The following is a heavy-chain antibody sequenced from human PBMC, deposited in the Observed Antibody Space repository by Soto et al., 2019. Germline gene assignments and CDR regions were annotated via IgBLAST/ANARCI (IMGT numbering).Heavy chain of an antibody. CDR1: GYTFTSYG. J-gene: IGHJ1*01. CDR3: ARDNRYCSGGSCYPRYFQH. CDR2: ISAYNGNT. Sequence: ASVKVSCKASGYTFTSYGISWVRQAPGQGLEWMGWISAYNGNTNYAQKLQGRVTMTTDTSTSTAYMELRSLRSDDTAVYYCARDNRYCSGGSCYPRYFQHWGQGTLVTV. D-gene: IGHD2-15*01. V-gene: IGHV1-18*01.